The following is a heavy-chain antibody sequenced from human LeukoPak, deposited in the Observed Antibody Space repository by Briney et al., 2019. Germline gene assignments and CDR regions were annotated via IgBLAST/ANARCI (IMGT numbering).Heavy chain of an antibody. CDR3: ARDDYGDYLW. Sequence: GGSLRLSCAASGFTFSTYWMHWVRQVPGKGLVWVSRINSDGSTTSYADSVKGRFTISRNNAKNTLYLQMNSLRAEDTAVYYCARDDYGDYLWWGQGTLVTVSS. D-gene: IGHD4-17*01. CDR1: GFTFSTYW. V-gene: IGHV3-74*01. J-gene: IGHJ4*02. CDR2: INSDGSTT.